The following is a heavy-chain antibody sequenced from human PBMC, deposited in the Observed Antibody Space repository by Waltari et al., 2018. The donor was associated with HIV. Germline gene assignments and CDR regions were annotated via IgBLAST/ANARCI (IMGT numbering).Heavy chain of an antibody. D-gene: IGHD1-26*01. CDR2: VSSSGSI. V-gene: IGHV4-61*02. J-gene: IGHJ3*02. CDR1: GGSISSGNSY. CDR3: VRDLSDIVGAKRYAFHI. Sequence: QVQLQESGPGVVKPSETLSLTCSVPGGSISSGNSYWSWIRRPAGKGLEWIGRVSSSGSIHYNPSLKSRVTISVDTSKNQFSLRMKSVTVADTDMYYCVRDLSDIVGAKRYAFHIWGHGTLVSVS.